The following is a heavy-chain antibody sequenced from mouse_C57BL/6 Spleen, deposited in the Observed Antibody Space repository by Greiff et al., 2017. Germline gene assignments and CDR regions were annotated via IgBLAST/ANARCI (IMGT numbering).Heavy chain of an antibody. V-gene: IGHV1-52*01. CDR3: ARYDYDVAYFDY. Sequence: QVQLQQPGAELVRPGSSVKLSCKASGYTFTSYWMHWVKQRPIPGLEWIGNIDPSDSETHYNQKFKDKATLTVDKSSSTAYMQLSRLTSEDSAVYYCARYDYDVAYFDYWGQGTTLTVSS. CDR2: IDPSDSET. J-gene: IGHJ2*01. CDR1: GYTFTSYW. D-gene: IGHD2-4*01.